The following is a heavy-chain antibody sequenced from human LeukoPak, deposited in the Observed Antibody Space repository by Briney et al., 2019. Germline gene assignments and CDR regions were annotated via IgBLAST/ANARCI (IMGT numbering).Heavy chain of an antibody. CDR2: INADGSST. Sequence: PGRSLRLSCPAPGFTFIGYWMHWVRQAPGKERVWVSRINADGSSTSYADSVKGRFTSSRDNAKNTLYLQMNSLRAEDTAVYYCARTATDAFDMWGQGTMVTVSS. CDR3: ARTATDAFDM. D-gene: IGHD2-21*02. CDR1: GFTFIGYW. J-gene: IGHJ3*02. V-gene: IGHV3-74*01.